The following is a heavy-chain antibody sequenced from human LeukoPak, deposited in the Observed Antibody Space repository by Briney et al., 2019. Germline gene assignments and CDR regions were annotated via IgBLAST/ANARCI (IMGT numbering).Heavy chain of an antibody. V-gene: IGHV4-59*11. Sequence: SETLSLTCTVSGGPITSHFWSWIRQPPGEGLEWIGYIYTNGDTSSNPSLKSRVSMSVDMSKSQFSLRLTSVTSADTAVYYCASPPYYYDSSGYYIPYYYYGMDVWGQGTTVTVSS. D-gene: IGHD3-22*01. CDR2: IYTNGDT. CDR1: GGPITSHF. J-gene: IGHJ6*02. CDR3: ASPPYYYDSSGYYIPYYYYGMDV.